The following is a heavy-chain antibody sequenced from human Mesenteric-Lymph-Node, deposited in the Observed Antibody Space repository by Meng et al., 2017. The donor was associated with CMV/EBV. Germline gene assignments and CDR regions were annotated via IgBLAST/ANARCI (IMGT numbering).Heavy chain of an antibody. D-gene: IGHD2/OR15-2a*01. Sequence: VSGDSIVGSDYYWAWIRQPPGKGLEWIGTVYYGGNTYYNPSLKSRLTISVDTSKNRFSLRLTSVTAADTALYFCARLWNSAFFYYFDYWGPGTLVTVSS. V-gene: IGHV4-39*01. CDR2: VYYGGNT. CDR1: GDSIVGSDYY. J-gene: IGHJ4*01. CDR3: ARLWNSAFFYYFDY.